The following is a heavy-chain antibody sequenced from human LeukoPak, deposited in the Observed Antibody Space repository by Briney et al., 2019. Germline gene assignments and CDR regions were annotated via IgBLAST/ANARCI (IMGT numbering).Heavy chain of an antibody. Sequence: GASVKVSCKASGYIFSSYGISWVRQAPGQGLEWMGWISGYSGNTKYSQRLQGRVSMTTDTSMSTAYMELRSLRSDDTAVYYCARDSLDCSTTSCHSFDPWGQGTLVTVSS. CDR3: ARDSLDCSTTSCHSFDP. CDR2: ISGYSGNT. V-gene: IGHV1-18*01. CDR1: GYIFSSYG. J-gene: IGHJ5*02. D-gene: IGHD2-2*01.